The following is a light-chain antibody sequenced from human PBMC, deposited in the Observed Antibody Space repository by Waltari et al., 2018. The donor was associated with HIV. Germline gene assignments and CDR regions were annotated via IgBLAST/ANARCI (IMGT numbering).Light chain of an antibody. CDR1: NSNIGSNP. CDR3: AAWDDGLHGWI. Sequence: QSVLTQPPSASGTPGQRVTIACSGSNSNIGSNPVNWYQQLPGTAPKLLIHNSNQRPSGVPERFSGSKSGIAASLAISGLQSEDEAGYYCAAWDDGLHGWIFGGGTKLTVL. CDR2: NSN. V-gene: IGLV1-44*01. J-gene: IGLJ2*01.